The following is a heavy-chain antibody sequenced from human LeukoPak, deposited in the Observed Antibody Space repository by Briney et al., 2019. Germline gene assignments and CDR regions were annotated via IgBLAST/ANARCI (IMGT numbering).Heavy chain of an antibody. V-gene: IGHV4-59*08. J-gene: IGHJ3*02. D-gene: IGHD3-10*01. CDR3: GRHGGATMIRGVLVDGFDI. CDR2: VFHSGIT. CDR1: GGSISSYY. Sequence: SETLSLTCTVSGGSISSYYWSWIRQPPGRGLEWIGYVFHSGITNYNPSLKSRVTISIARTENQFSLKLSSVTAADTVVYYCGRHGGATMIRGVLVDGFDIWGQGTMVTVSS.